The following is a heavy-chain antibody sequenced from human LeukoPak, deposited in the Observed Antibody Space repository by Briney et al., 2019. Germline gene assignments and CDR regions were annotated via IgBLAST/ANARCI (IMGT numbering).Heavy chain of an antibody. V-gene: IGHV3-30*02. CDR2: IRYDGSNK. Sequence: GGSLRLSCAASGFTFSSYAMHWVRQAPGKGLEWVAFIRYDGSNKYYADSVKGRFTISRDNSKNTLYLQMNSLRSEDTAVYYCARDFAVGATKWFDPWGQGTLVTVSS. J-gene: IGHJ5*02. CDR3: ARDFAVGATKWFDP. CDR1: GFTFSSYA. D-gene: IGHD1-26*01.